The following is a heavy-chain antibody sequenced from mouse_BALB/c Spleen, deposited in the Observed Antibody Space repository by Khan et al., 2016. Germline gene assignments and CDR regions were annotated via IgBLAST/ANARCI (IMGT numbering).Heavy chain of an antibody. CDR1: GYSITSGYY. Sequence: EVQLQESGPGLVKPSQSLSLTCSVTGYSITSGYYWNWIRQFPGNKLEWMGYISYDGSNNYNPSLKNRISITRDTSKNQFFLKLNSVTTEDTATYYCARDPFYYYGSGYWYFDVWGAGTTVTVSS. CDR3: ARDPFYYYGSGYWYFDV. CDR2: ISYDGSN. J-gene: IGHJ1*01. V-gene: IGHV3-6*02. D-gene: IGHD1-1*01.